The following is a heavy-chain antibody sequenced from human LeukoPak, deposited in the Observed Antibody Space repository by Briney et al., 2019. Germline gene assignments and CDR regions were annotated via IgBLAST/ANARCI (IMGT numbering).Heavy chain of an antibody. CDR3: ARHLYYSYYYSMDV. CDR1: GGSIRSYY. J-gene: IGHJ6*03. D-gene: IGHD2/OR15-2a*01. Sequence: SETLSLTCTVSGGSIRSYYWSWIRQPPGKGLEWIGYISYSGTTNYNPSLKSRVTISLDTSKNQFSLKLSSVTAADTAVYYCARHLYYSYYYSMDVWGKGTTVTVSS. V-gene: IGHV4-59*08. CDR2: ISYSGTT.